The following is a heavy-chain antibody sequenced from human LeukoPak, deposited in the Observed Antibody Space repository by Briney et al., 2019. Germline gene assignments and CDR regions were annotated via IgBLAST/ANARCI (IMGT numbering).Heavy chain of an antibody. CDR3: ARDIAAAGHFDY. V-gene: IGHV3-21*01. Sequence: GGSLRLSCAASGFTFSSDSMNWGRQAPGKGREWGSSISSSSSYIYYADSVKGRFTISRDNAKNSLYLQMNSLRAEDTAVYYCARDIAAAGHFDYWGQGTLVTVSS. J-gene: IGHJ4*02. CDR1: GFTFSSDS. D-gene: IGHD6-13*01. CDR2: ISSSSSYI.